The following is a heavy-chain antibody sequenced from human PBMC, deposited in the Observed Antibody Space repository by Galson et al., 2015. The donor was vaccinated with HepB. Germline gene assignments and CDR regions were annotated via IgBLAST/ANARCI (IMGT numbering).Heavy chain of an antibody. D-gene: IGHD5-12*01. CDR3: ARASSGYDPNFDY. V-gene: IGHV3-30-3*01. Sequence: SLRLSCAASGFTFSSYAMHWVRQAPGKGLEWVAVISYDGSNKYYADSVKGRFTISRDNSKNTLYLQMNSLRAEDTAVYYCARASSGYDPNFDYWGQGTLVTVSS. CDR1: GFTFSSYA. CDR2: ISYDGSNK. J-gene: IGHJ4*02.